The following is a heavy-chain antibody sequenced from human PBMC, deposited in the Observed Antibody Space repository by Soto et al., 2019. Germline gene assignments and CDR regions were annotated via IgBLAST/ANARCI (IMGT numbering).Heavy chain of an antibody. J-gene: IGHJ5*02. CDR2: IYYSGST. CDR3: ARDRGYSGYDGVHWFDP. D-gene: IGHD5-12*01. Sequence: SETLSLTCTVSGGSISSGDYYWSWIRQPPGKGLEWIGYIYYSGSTYYNPSLKSRVTISVDTSKNQFSLKLSSVTAADTAVYYCARDRGYSGYDGVHWFDPWGQGTLVTVSS. CDR1: GGSISSGDYY. V-gene: IGHV4-30-4*01.